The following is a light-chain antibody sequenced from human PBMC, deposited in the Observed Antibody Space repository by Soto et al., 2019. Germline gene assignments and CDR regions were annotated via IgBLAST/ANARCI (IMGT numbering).Light chain of an antibody. Sequence: DIQMTQSPSTLSASVGDRVTITCRASQSISSWLAWYQQKPGKAPKLLIYDASSLESGVPSRFSGSGSGTEFTLTISSLQPDDFAIYFCQQYNTDSHTFGQGTKLEIK. J-gene: IGKJ2*01. V-gene: IGKV1-5*01. CDR1: QSISSW. CDR2: DAS. CDR3: QQYNTDSHT.